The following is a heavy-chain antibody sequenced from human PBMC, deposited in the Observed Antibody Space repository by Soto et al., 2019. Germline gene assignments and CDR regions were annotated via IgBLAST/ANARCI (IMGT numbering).Heavy chain of an antibody. Sequence: QVQLVQSGAEVKKPGSSVNVTCKASGDTFNRYTISWVRQAPGQGLEWMGRIIPMSPMPIYAQKFRGRVTFTADKSTTSVYMELSSLTSDDTAVYYCARGEGGNGNLYASWGQGTLVTVSS. CDR2: IIPMSPMP. V-gene: IGHV1-69*02. J-gene: IGHJ5*02. CDR3: ARGEGGNGNLYAS. CDR1: GDTFNRYT. D-gene: IGHD2-15*01.